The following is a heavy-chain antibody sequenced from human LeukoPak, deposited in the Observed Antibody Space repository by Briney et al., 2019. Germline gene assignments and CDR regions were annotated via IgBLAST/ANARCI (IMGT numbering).Heavy chain of an antibody. CDR3: AGTLVAHY. CDR2: ISGSGGST. J-gene: IGHJ4*02. CDR1: GFTFSSYA. D-gene: IGHD5-12*01. Sequence: RPGGSLRLSCAASGFTFSSYAMSWVRQAPGKGLEWVSAISGSGGSTYYADSVKGRFTISRGNSRNTLYLQMNSLRAEDTAVYYCAGTLVAHYWGQGTLVTVSS. V-gene: IGHV3-23*01.